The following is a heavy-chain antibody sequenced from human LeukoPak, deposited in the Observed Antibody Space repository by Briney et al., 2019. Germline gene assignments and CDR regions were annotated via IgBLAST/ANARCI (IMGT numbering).Heavy chain of an antibody. Sequence: PSETLSLTCTVSGGSISSGGYYWSWIRQHPGKSLEWIGYIYYSGSTYYNPSLKSRVTISVDTSKNRFSLKLSSVTAADTAVYYCASGAFSGGPDYWGQGTLVTVSS. V-gene: IGHV4-31*03. D-gene: IGHD2-15*01. CDR1: GGSISSGGYY. CDR2: IYYSGST. CDR3: ASGAFSGGPDY. J-gene: IGHJ4*02.